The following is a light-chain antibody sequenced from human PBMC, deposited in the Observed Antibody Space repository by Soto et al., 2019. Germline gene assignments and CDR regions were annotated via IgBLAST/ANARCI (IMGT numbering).Light chain of an antibody. CDR2: DVS. J-gene: IGLJ3*02. V-gene: IGLV2-14*01. Sequence: QSVLTQPASVSGSAGQSITISCTGTSSDVGGYNYVSWYQQHPGQAPKLMIYDVSNRPSGVSNRFSGSKSGNTASLTISGLQAEDEADYYCSSYTSSSTRMFGGGTKLTVL. CDR3: SSYTSSSTRM. CDR1: SSDVGGYNY.